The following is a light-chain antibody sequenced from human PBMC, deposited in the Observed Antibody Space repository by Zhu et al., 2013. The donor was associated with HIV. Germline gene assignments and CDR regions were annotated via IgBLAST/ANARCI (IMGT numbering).Light chain of an antibody. J-gene: IGLJ1*01. CDR2: RNN. V-gene: IGLV1-44*01. Sequence: QSVLTQPPSASGTPGQRVTISCFGSSSNIGSNTVNWYQQLPGTAPKLLIYRNNQRPSGVPDRFSGSKSGTSASLAISGLRSEDEADYYCCSYTFSVYVFGTGTTVTVL. CDR3: CSYTFSVYV. CDR1: SSNIGSNT.